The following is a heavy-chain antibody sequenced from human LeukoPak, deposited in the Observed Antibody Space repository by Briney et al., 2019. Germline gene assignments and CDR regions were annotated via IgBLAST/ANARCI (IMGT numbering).Heavy chain of an antibody. CDR2: ISYDGTNK. J-gene: IGHJ4*02. V-gene: IGHV3-30*04. D-gene: IGHD5-18*01. CDR3: ATLTANNPSYFDY. CDR1: GFTFNIYA. Sequence: PGGSLRLSCAGSGFTFNIYAMHWVRQAPGKGLEWVAVISYDGTNKYYADSVKGRFTISRDNSKNTLYLQMNSLRAEDTAVYYCATLTANNPSYFDYWGQGTLVTVSS.